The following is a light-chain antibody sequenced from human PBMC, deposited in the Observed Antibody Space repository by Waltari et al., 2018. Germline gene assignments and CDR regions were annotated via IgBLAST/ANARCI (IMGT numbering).Light chain of an antibody. CDR2: DVY. V-gene: IGLV2-14*03. Sequence: QSALTQPASVSGSPGQSLTIPCPGTSSAVGAYNPCPWYQQHPGKAPKRMIYDVYNRPSGVSDRFSGSKSGNTASLSISGLQAEDEADYYCSSYTTSSTVIFGGGTKLSVL. J-gene: IGLJ2*01. CDR1: SSAVGAYNP. CDR3: SSYTTSSTVI.